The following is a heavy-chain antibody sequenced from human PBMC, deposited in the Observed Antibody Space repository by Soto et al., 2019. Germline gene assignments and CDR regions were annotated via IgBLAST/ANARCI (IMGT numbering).Heavy chain of an antibody. CDR3: AQAWELFAP. Sequence: PGGSLRLSCGASGFTFSVYAMSWVRQAPGKGLEWVSVIGGSGGETYYTDSVQAPFTTSRDNSKNTLFLQMKSLRAAASAVYYCAQAWELFAPWGQGSLVTVSS. D-gene: IGHD1-26*01. J-gene: IGHJ5*02. CDR2: IGGSGGET. CDR1: GFTFSVYA. V-gene: IGHV3-23*01.